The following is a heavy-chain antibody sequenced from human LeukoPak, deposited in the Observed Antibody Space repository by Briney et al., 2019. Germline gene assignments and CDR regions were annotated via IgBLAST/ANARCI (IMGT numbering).Heavy chain of an antibody. CDR1: GFTFSNYA. J-gene: IGHJ3*02. CDR3: ARFKVGSNTTQKNAFDI. D-gene: IGHD1-1*01. V-gene: IGHV3-30*05. CDR2: ISFDATKE. Sequence: GGSLRLSCAASGFTFSNYAMHWVRQAPGKGLEWVAVISFDATKEYFGKSVKGRLTISRDNSKSTLFLQMHSPRIEGTALDFCARFKVGSNTTQKNAFDIWGRGTVVTVSS.